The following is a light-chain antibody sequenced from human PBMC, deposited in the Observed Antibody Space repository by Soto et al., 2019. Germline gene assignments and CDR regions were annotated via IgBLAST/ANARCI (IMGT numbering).Light chain of an antibody. CDR2: KAS. V-gene: IGKV1-5*03. J-gene: IGKJ4*01. CDR3: HQYDSWPLT. Sequence: DIQMTQSPSTLSASVGDRVTMTCRACQIISTWLAWYQQKPGKAPNLLIYKASRLESGVPSRFSGSGSGTEFTLTISSLQPDDFATYYCHQYDSWPLTFGGGTKVEIK. CDR1: QIISTW.